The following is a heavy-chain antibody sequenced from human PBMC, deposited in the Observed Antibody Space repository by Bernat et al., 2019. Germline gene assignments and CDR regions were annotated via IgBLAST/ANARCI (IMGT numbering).Heavy chain of an antibody. D-gene: IGHD6-13*01. J-gene: IGHJ6*02. V-gene: IGHV3-30-3*01. CDR1: GFTFSSYA. CDR3: ARDLGAAAGPYYYYGMDV. CDR2: ISYDGSNK. Sequence: QVQLVESGGGVVQPGRSLRLSCAASGFTFSSYAMHWVRQAPGKGLEWVAVISYDGSNKYYADSVKGRFTISRDNSKNKLYLQMNSLRAEEAAVYYCARDLGAAAGPYYYYGMDVWGQGTTVTVSS.